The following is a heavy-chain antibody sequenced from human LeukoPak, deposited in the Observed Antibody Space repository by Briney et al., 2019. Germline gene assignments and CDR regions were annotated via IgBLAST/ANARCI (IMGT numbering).Heavy chain of an antibody. CDR3: ARDRYYGDHPELVDY. CDR1: GFTFSSYS. J-gene: IGHJ4*02. D-gene: IGHD4-17*01. CDR2: ISSSSSSYI. V-gene: IGHV3-21*01. Sequence: GGSLRLSCAASGFTFSSYSMNWVRQAPGKGLEWVSSISSSSSSYIYYADSVKGRFTISRDNAKNSLYLQMNSLRAEDTAVYYCARDRYYGDHPELVDYWGQGTLVTVSS.